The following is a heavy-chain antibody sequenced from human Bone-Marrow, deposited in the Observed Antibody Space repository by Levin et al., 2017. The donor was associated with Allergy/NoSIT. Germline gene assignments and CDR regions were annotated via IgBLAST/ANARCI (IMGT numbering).Heavy chain of an antibody. CDR2: ISPRGSTI. CDR3: ARERRRFSEWPHRPFDD. J-gene: IGHJ4*02. V-gene: IGHV3-11*01. CDR1: GFSISDYY. Sequence: GESLKISCAASGFSISDYYMNWIRQAPGRGLEWISNISPRGSTIYYADSVKGRFTISRDNSRNSLFLQMNDLRADDTAVYYCARERRRFSEWPHRPFDDWGQGTLVTVSS. D-gene: IGHD3-3*01.